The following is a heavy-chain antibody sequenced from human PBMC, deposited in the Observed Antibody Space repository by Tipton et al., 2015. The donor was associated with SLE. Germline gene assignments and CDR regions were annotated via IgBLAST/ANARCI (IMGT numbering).Heavy chain of an antibody. J-gene: IGHJ3*02. CDR3: ARTGYSSSSTGAFDI. D-gene: IGHD6-13*01. Sequence: TLSLTCAVSGYSISSGYYWGWIRQPPGKGLEWIGSIYHSGSTYYNPSLKSRVTISVDTSKNQFSLKLSSVTAADTAVYYCARTGYSSSSTGAFDIWGQGTMVTVSS. V-gene: IGHV4-38-2*01. CDR1: GYSISSGYY. CDR2: IYHSGST.